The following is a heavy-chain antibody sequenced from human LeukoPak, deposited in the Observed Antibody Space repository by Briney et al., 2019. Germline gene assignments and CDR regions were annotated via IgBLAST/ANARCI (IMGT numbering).Heavy chain of an antibody. CDR2: IKQDGSEK. CDR1: GFTFSSYW. D-gene: IGHD1-26*01. V-gene: IGHV3-7*03. J-gene: IGHJ4*02. Sequence: GGSLRLSCAASGFTFSSYWMSWVRQAPGKGLEWVANIKQDGSEKYYVDSVKGRFTISRDNAKNSLYLQMNSLGAEDTAVYYCARDSLVGATSVAFDYWGQGTLVTVSS. CDR3: ARDSLVGATSVAFDY.